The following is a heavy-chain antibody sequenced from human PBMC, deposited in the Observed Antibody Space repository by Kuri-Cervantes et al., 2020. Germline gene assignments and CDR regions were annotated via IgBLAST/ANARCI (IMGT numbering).Heavy chain of an antibody. Sequence: GESLKISCVASGFTFSFYPIHWVRQAPGKGLEWVALISSDGSHKIYADSVKGRFTISRDNAKNSLYLQMNSLRAEDTAVYYCARVAVTTDFDYWGQGTLVTVSS. J-gene: IGHJ4*02. CDR1: GFTFSFYP. D-gene: IGHD4-17*01. CDR3: ARVAVTTDFDY. CDR2: ISSDGSHK. V-gene: IGHV3-30*07.